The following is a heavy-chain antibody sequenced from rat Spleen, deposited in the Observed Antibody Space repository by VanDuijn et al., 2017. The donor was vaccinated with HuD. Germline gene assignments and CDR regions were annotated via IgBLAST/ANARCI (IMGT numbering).Heavy chain of an antibody. D-gene: IGHD1-2*01. CDR1: GFTLSDYY. CDR2: ISYDGDTT. J-gene: IGHJ3*01. Sequence: EVQLVESGGGLVQPGRSLKLSCTASGFTLSDYYMAWVRQAPKKGLEWVAYISYDGDTTYYRDSVKGRFTISRDNAKSTLYLQMDSLRSEDTATYYCTTRPYYSSLNWFPYWGQGTLVTVSS. CDR3: TTRPYYSSLNWFPY. V-gene: IGHV5-20*01.